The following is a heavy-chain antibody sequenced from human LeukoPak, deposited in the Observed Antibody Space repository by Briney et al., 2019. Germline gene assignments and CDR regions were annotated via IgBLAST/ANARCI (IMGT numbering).Heavy chain of an antibody. J-gene: IGHJ4*02. CDR1: GGSFSGYY. V-gene: IGHV4-34*01. Sequence: SETLSLTCAVYGGSFSGYYWSWVRQPPGKGLEWIGEINHSGSTNYNPSLKSRVTISVDTSKNQFSLKLSSVTAADTAVYFCARTSVPAEIVRFFDYWGPGTLVTVS. CDR3: ARTSVPAEIVRFFDY. CDR2: INHSGST. D-gene: IGHD2-2*01.